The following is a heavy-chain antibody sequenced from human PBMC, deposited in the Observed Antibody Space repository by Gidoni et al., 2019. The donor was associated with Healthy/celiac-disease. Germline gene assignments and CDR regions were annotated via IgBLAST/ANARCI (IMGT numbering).Heavy chain of an antibody. V-gene: IGHV1-58*01. CDR2: IVVGSGNT. D-gene: IGHD3-10*01. J-gene: IGHJ6*02. CDR3: AADEILGGWSRGGHYYYYGMDV. Sequence: QMQLVQSGPEVKKPGTSVKVSCKASGFTFTSSAVQWVRQARGQRLEWIGWIVVGSGNTNYAQKFQERVTITRDMSTSTAYMELSSLRSEDTAVYYCAADEILGGWSRGGHYYYYGMDVWGQGTTVTVSS. CDR1: GFTFTSSA.